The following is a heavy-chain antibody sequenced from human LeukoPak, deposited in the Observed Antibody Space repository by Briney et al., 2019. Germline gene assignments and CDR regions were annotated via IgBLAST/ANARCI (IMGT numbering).Heavy chain of an antibody. J-gene: IGHJ6*04. CDR1: GFTFSSYW. CDR3: ASSYYYGSGSYYNRNYYYGMDV. Sequence: GGSLRLSCAASGFTFSSYWTSWARQAPGEGLEWVANIKQDGSENYYVDSVKGRFTISRDNAKNSLYLQMNSLRAEDTAVYYCASSYYYGSGSYYNRNYYYGMDVWGKGTTVTVSS. V-gene: IGHV3-7*03. D-gene: IGHD3-10*01. CDR2: IKQDGSEN.